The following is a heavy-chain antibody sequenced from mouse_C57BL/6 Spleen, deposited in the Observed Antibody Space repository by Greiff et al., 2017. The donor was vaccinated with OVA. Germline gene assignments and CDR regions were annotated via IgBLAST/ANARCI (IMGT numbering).Heavy chain of an antibody. CDR3: ARSGGMFDY. CDR1: GYAFTNYL. V-gene: IGHV1-54*01. Sequence: VQLQQSGAELVRPGPSVKVSCKASGYAFTNYLIEWVKQRPGQGLEWIGVINPGSGGTNYNEKFKGKATLTADKSSSTAYMQLSSLTSEDSAVYFCARSGGMFDYWGQGTTLTVSS. J-gene: IGHJ2*01. CDR2: INPGSGGT. D-gene: IGHD3-1*01.